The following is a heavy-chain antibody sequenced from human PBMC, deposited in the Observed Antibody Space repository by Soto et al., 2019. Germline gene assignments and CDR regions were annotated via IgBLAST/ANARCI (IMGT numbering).Heavy chain of an antibody. J-gene: IGHJ4*02. V-gene: IGHV4-59*01. CDR1: GGSISSYY. Sequence: SETLSLTCTVSGGSISSYYWSWIRQPPGKGLEWIGYIYYSGSTNYNPSLKSRVTISVDTSKNQFSLKLSSVTAADTAVYYCARDRSFRLVGVPLDSWGQGTLVTVSS. CDR2: IYYSGST. CDR3: ARDRSFRLVGVPLDS. D-gene: IGHD3-16*02.